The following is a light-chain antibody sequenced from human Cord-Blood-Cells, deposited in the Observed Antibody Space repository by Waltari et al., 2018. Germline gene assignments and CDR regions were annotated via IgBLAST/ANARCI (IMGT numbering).Light chain of an antibody. CDR2: DVS. J-gene: IGLJ2*01. CDR1: SSDVGVYNY. Sequence: QSALTQPASLSGSPGHSITISCTGTSSDVGVYNYVSWYQQHPGKAPKLMIYDVSNRPSGVSNRFSGSKSGNTASLTISGLQAEDEADYYCSSYTSSSTVFGGGTKLTVL. CDR3: SSYTSSSTV. V-gene: IGLV2-14*01.